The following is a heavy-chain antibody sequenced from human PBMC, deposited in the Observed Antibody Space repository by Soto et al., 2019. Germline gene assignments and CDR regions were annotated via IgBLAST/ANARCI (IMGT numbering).Heavy chain of an antibody. Sequence: XSVKVSCKSSGYRFTSYAMRWVRQAPVQGLEWMGWIRAYNIDTYYAQKFQDRVTMTTDTSTGTAYMELRSLRSDDTAVYYCARGHGVIIGAMYVWGQGTTVTVSS. CDR2: IRAYNIDT. CDR1: GYRFTSYA. V-gene: IGHV1-18*01. CDR3: ARGHGVIIGAMYV. J-gene: IGHJ6*02. D-gene: IGHD3-3*01.